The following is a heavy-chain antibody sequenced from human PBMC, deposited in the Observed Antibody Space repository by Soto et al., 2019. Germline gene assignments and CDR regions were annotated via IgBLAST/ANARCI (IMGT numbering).Heavy chain of an antibody. CDR1: GYTFTSYA. Sequence: QVQLVQSGAEVKKPGASVKVSCKASGYTFTSYAMHWVRQAPGQRLEWMGWINAGNGNTKDSQKFQGRVTITRDTSASTAYMELSSLRSEDTAVYYCARSRGSYQLLKDYWGQGTLVTVSS. CDR3: ARSRGSYQLLKDY. V-gene: IGHV1-3*01. CDR2: INAGNGNT. J-gene: IGHJ4*02. D-gene: IGHD2-2*01.